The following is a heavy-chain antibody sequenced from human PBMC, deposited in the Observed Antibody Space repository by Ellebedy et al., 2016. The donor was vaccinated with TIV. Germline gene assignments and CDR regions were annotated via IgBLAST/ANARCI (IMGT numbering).Heavy chain of an antibody. J-gene: IGHJ2*01. CDR2: IKQDGSEN. D-gene: IGHD3-16*01. CDR1: GFTFVSYW. Sequence: GGSLRLXXEASGFTFVSYWMNWVRLAPGKGLEWVANIKQDGSENNYGDSVKGRFTISRDNAKNSLYLQMISLRAEDTAVYYCARSGVARDSTAYRYFDLWGRGTLVTVSS. CDR3: ARSGVARDSTAYRYFDL. V-gene: IGHV3-7*01.